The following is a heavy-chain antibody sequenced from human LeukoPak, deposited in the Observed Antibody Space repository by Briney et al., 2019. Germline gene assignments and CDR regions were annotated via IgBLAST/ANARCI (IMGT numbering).Heavy chain of an antibody. CDR3: ARSTYCSSTSCPLDY. CDR1: GGSISSGDYY. CDR2: IYYSGST. Sequence: SETLSLTCTVSGGSISSGDYYWSWIRQPPGKGLEWIGYIYYSGSTYYNPSLKSRVTISVDTSKNQFSLKLSSVTAADTAVYYCARSTYCSSTSCPLDYWGQGTLVTVSS. V-gene: IGHV4-30-4*08. D-gene: IGHD2-2*01. J-gene: IGHJ4*02.